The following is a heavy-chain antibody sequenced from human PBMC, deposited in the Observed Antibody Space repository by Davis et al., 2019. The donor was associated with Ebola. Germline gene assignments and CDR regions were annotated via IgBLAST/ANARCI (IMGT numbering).Heavy chain of an antibody. V-gene: IGHV3-9*01. CDR1: GFTFDDYA. Sequence: PGGSLRLSCAASGFTFDDYAMHWVRQAPGKGLEWVSGISWNSGSIGYADSVKGRFTISRDNAKNSLYLQMNSLRAEDTALYYCAKDIGRAAAAGYNWFDPWGQGTLVTVSS. J-gene: IGHJ5*02. D-gene: IGHD6-13*01. CDR3: AKDIGRAAAAGYNWFDP. CDR2: ISWNSGSI.